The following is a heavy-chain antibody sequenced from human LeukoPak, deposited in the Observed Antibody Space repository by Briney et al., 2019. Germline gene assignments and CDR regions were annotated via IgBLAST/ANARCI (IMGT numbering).Heavy chain of an antibody. CDR2: IIPIFGTA. CDR1: GGTFSSYA. V-gene: IGHV1-69*13. Sequence: SVKVSCKASGGTFSSYAISWVRQAPGQGLEWMGGIIPIFGTANYAQKFQGRVTITADESTSTAYMELRSLRSEDTAVYYCARDNYYESSGSTFGSWGQGTLVTVSS. J-gene: IGHJ5*01. CDR3: ARDNYYESSGSTFGS. D-gene: IGHD3-22*01.